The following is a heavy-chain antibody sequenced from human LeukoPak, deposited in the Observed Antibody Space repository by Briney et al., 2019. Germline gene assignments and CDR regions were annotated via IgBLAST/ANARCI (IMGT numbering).Heavy chain of an antibody. J-gene: IGHJ4*02. CDR3: ARDEGDTAMVPGDY. CDR1: GFTFSSYA. Sequence: GGSLRLSCVASGFTFSSYAMHWVRQAPGKGLEYVSAISSNGGSTYYANSVKGRFTISRDNSKNTLYLQMGSLRAEDMAVYYCARDEGDTAMVPGDYWGQGTLVTVSS. D-gene: IGHD5-18*01. V-gene: IGHV3-64*01. CDR2: ISSNGGST.